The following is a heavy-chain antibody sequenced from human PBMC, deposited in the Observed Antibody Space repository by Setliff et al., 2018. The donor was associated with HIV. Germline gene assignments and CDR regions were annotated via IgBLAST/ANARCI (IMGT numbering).Heavy chain of an antibody. J-gene: IGHJ1*01. CDR1: GYSFTIYW. V-gene: IGHV5-51*01. D-gene: IGHD4-17*01. Sequence: GESLKISCKASGYSFTIYWIGWVRQMPGKGLEWMGVIYPGDSDTRYSPPFQGQVTISADKSITTAYVQWSSLKASDTAMYYCATWTRAETSENFQHWGQGTLVTVSS. CDR2: IYPGDSDT. CDR3: ATWTRAETSENFQH.